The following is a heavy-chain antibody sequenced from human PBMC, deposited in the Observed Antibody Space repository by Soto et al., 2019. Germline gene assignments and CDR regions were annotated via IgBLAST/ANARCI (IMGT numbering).Heavy chain of an antibody. V-gene: IGHV2-5*01. CDR2: IYWNDDK. J-gene: IGHJ3*02. Sequence: QITLKESGPTLVKPTQTLTLTCTFSGFSLSTSGVGVGWIRQPPGKALEWLALIYWNDDKRYSPSLKSRLTITKDTSKNQVVLTMTNMDPVDTATYYCAHKKRWLVDDAFDIWGQGTMVTVSS. D-gene: IGHD6-19*01. CDR3: AHKKRWLVDDAFDI. CDR1: GFSLSTSGVG.